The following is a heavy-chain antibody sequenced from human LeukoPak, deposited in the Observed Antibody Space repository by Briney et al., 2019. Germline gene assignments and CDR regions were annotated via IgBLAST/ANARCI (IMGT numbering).Heavy chain of an antibody. CDR3: ARVSSSWYQDWYFDL. D-gene: IGHD6-13*01. V-gene: IGHV4-59*12. J-gene: IGHJ2*01. CDR1: GGSISSYY. Sequence: SETLSLTCTVSGGSISSYYWSWIRQPPGKGLEWIGYTYYSGSTNYNPSLKSRVTMSVDMSKNQFSLKLSSMIAADTAVYYCARVSSSWYQDWYFDLWGRGTLVTVPS. CDR2: TYYSGST.